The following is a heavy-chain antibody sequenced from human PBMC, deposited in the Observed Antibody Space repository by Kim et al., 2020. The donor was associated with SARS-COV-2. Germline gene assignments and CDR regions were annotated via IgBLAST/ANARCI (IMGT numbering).Heavy chain of an antibody. J-gene: IGHJ4*02. Sequence: SETLSLTCTVSGGSISSYYWSWIRQPPGKGLEWIGYIYCSGSTNYNPSLKSRVTISVDTSKNQFSLKLSSVTAADTAVYYCARLHSTIHPLDYWGQGTLVTVSS. V-gene: IGHV4-59*08. CDR2: IYCSGST. D-gene: IGHD2-21*01. CDR3: ARLHSTIHPLDY. CDR1: GGSISSYY.